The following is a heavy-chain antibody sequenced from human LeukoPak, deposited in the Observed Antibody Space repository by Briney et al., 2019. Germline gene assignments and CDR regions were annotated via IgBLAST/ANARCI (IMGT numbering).Heavy chain of an antibody. Sequence: ASVKVSRKTSGYTFTGYYIHWVRQAPGQGLEWMGWSNPNSGGTKYAQKFQGRVTMTRDTSISTAYMELSRLRSDDTAVYYCARDRGGYLDAFDIWGQGTMVTVSS. J-gene: IGHJ3*02. D-gene: IGHD3-22*01. CDR2: SNPNSGGT. CDR1: GYTFTGYY. V-gene: IGHV1-2*02. CDR3: ARDRGGYLDAFDI.